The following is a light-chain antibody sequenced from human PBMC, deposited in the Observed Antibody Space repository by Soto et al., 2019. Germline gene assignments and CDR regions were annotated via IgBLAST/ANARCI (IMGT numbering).Light chain of an antibody. CDR2: KAS. J-gene: IGKJ1*01. V-gene: IGKV1-5*03. CDR1: QSISSW. Sequence: DIQMIQSPSTLSASVGDRVTITCRASQSISSWLAWYQQKPGKAPKLLICKASSLESGVPSRFSGGGSGTEFTLTINSLQPDDFATYYCQQYNSYPWTFGQGTKVDIK. CDR3: QQYNSYPWT.